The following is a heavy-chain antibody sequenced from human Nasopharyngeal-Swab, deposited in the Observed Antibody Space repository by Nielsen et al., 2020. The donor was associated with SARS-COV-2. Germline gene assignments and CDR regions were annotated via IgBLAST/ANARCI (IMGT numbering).Heavy chain of an antibody. CDR3: AREDGDSSPFDY. J-gene: IGHJ4*02. D-gene: IGHD4-17*01. CDR1: GFTFSSYA. Sequence: LKISCAASGFTFSSYAMHWVRQAPGKGLEWVAVISYDGSNKYYADSVKGRFTISRDNSKNTLYLQMNSLRAEDTAVYYCAREDGDSSPFDYWGQGTLVTVSS. CDR2: ISYDGSNK. V-gene: IGHV3-30-3*01.